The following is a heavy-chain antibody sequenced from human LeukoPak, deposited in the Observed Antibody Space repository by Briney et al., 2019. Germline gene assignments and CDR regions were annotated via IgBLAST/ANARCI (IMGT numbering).Heavy chain of an antibody. CDR2: IYYSGST. Sequence: SETLSVTCTVSVGSISSYYWSWSPQPPGKGREWSGYIYYSGSTNYNPSLKSRVTISADTSKNQFSIKLSSVIAADTAVYYCASEAAGTFFDYWGQGTLVPVSS. CDR1: VGSISSYY. V-gene: IGHV4-59*01. D-gene: IGHD6-13*01. CDR3: ASEAAGTFFDY. J-gene: IGHJ4*02.